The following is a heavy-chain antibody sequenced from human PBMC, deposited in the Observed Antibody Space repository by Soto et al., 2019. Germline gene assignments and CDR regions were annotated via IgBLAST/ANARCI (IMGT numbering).Heavy chain of an antibody. CDR1: GGTFSSYT. CDR2: IIPILGIA. V-gene: IGHV1-69*04. J-gene: IGHJ6*03. CDR3: ARDLRFLEWPPPITYYYYMDV. Sequence: SVKVSCKASGGTFSSYTISWLRQAPGQGLEWMGRIIPILGIANYAQKFQGRVTITADKSTSTAYMELSSLRSEDTAVYYCARDLRFLEWPPPITYYYYMDVWGKGITVTVSS. D-gene: IGHD3-3*01.